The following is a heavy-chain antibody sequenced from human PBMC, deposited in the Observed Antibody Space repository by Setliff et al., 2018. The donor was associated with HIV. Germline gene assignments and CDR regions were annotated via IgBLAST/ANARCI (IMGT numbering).Heavy chain of an antibody. CDR3: VRGGGSSAYPPFEY. V-gene: IGHV1-46*01. Sequence: ASVKVSCKASGYTFSNYYIHWVRQAPGQGLEWMGIINPSTVTSYGQKVPGRLTVTRDTSTSTLYMDLSSIRSEDTAVYYCVRGGGSSAYPPFEYWGQGTLVTVSS. CDR2: INPSTVT. D-gene: IGHD3-16*01. CDR1: GYTFSNYY. J-gene: IGHJ4*02.